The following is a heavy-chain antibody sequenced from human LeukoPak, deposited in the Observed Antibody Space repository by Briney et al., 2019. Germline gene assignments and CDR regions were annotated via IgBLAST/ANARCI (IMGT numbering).Heavy chain of an antibody. CDR1: GYIFTNYY. Sequence: GASVKVSCKASGYIFTNYYMNWVRQAPGQGLEWMGIINPSGGGTSYAQKFQGRVTMTRDKSTSTVYMELSSLRSEDTAVYYCARSLFRFLEWSYRSYYYYYMDVWGKGTTATISS. CDR3: ARSLFRFLEWSYRSYYYYYMDV. V-gene: IGHV1-46*01. J-gene: IGHJ6*03. D-gene: IGHD3-3*01. CDR2: INPSGGGT.